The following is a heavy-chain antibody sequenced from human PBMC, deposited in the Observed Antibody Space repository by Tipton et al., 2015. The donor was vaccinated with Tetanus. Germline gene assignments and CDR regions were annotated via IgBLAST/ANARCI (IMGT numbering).Heavy chain of an antibody. J-gene: IGHJ4*02. CDR1: GGSISSSSYY. CDR2: IYYSGST. Sequence: LRLSCTVSGGSISSSSYYWGWIRQPPGKGLEWIGSIYYSGSTYYNPSLKSRVTISVDTSKNQFSLKLSSVTVADTAVYYCARRVAAADMVFDYWGQGTLVTVSS. D-gene: IGHD6-13*01. CDR3: ARRVAAADMVFDY. V-gene: IGHV4-39*01.